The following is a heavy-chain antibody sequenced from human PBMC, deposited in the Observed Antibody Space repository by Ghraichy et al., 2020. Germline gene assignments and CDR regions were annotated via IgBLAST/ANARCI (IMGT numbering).Heavy chain of an antibody. CDR1: GFTFSNYG. CDR2: ISGGGGST. Sequence: GGSLRLSCEASGFTFSNYGMSWVRQAPGKGLELVSAISGGGGSTYYADSVKGRFTISRDNSKNTLYLQMNSLRAEDTAVYYFAKDLTVTTFGPSWGQGTLVSVSS. V-gene: IGHV3-23*01. J-gene: IGHJ5*02. D-gene: IGHD4-17*01. CDR3: AKDLTVTTFGPS.